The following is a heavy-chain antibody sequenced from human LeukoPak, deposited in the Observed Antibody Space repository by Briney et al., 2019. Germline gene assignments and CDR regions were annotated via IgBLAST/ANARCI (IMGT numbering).Heavy chain of an antibody. J-gene: IGHJ4*02. CDR3: ATNGGGDSGYGNFDY. CDR1: GFSFDDYA. D-gene: IGHD5-12*01. Sequence: GGSLRLSCAVSGFSFDDYAMHWVRQLPGKGLEWVSSIGWNSGSIGYADSVKGRFTISRDNAKNSLYLQMNSLRAEDTALYYCATNGGGDSGYGNFDYWGQGTLVTVSS. CDR2: IGWNSGSI. V-gene: IGHV3-9*01.